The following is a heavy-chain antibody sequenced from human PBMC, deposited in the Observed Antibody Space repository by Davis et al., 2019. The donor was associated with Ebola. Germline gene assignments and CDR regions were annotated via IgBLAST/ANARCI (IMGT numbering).Heavy chain of an antibody. CDR2: TFWDDDR. D-gene: IGHD2-8*01. CDR3: TRLAYTNGWFYFDY. CDR1: GFSLSTSGMG. Sequence: SGPTLVKPTQTLTLTCTFSGFSLSTSGMGVGWLRQPPGNALECLGFTFWDDDRRYSPSLKSRLTITEDTSKNQVVLTMTNMDPADTATYYCTRLAYTNGWFYFDYWGQGSLVTVSS. V-gene: IGHV2-5*02. J-gene: IGHJ4*02.